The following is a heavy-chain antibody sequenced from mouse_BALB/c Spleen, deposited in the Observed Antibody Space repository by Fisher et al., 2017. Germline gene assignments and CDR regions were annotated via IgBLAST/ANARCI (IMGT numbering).Heavy chain of an antibody. V-gene: IGHV1-69*02. J-gene: IGHJ4*01. Sequence: KFKGKATLTVDKSSSTAYMQLSSPTSEDSAVYYCTRVIRYYYAMDYWGQGTSVTVS. CDR3: TRVIRYYYAMDY.